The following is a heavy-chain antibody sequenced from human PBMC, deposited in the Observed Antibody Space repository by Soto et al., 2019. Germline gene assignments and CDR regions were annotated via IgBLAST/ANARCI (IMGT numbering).Heavy chain of an antibody. V-gene: IGHV3-7*01. CDR2: IKQDGSEK. CDR1: GFTFSSYW. D-gene: IGHD3-10*01. CDR3: ARDMRFGELAWDYYSYYYMDV. Sequence: PGGSLRLSCAASGFTFSSYWMSWVRQAPGRGLEWVANIKQDGSEKYYVDSVKGRFTISRDNAKNSLYLQMNSLRAEDTAVYYCARDMRFGELAWDYYSYYYMDVWGKGTTVTVSS. J-gene: IGHJ6*03.